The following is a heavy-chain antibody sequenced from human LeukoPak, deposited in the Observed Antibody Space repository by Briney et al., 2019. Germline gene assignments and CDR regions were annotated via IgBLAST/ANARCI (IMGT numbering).Heavy chain of an antibody. D-gene: IGHD3-22*01. Sequence: ASVKVSCKASGYTFTGYYMHWVRQAPGQGLEWMGWINPNSGGTNYAQKFQGRVTMTRDTSISTAYMELSRLRSDDTAVYYCARDSNYYDSSGSYWYFDLWGRGTLVTVSS. CDR2: INPNSGGT. CDR3: ARDSNYYDSSGSYWYFDL. J-gene: IGHJ2*01. CDR1: GYTFTGYY. V-gene: IGHV1-2*02.